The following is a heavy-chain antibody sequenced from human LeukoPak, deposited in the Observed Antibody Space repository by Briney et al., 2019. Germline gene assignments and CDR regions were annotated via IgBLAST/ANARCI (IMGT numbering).Heavy chain of an antibody. CDR2: IDYSGST. V-gene: IGHV4-59*01. CDR1: GGSISSYY. Sequence: SETLSLTCTVSGGSISSYYWSWIRQPPGKGLEWIGYIDYSGSTNYNPSLKSRVTISVDTSKNQFSLKLSSVTAADTAVYYCARARYYDSSGPLGYWGQGTLVTVSS. CDR3: ARARYYDSSGPLGY. J-gene: IGHJ4*02. D-gene: IGHD3-22*01.